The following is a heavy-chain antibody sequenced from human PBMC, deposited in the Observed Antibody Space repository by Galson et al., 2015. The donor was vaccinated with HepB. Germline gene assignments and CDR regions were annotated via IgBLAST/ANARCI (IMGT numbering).Heavy chain of an antibody. J-gene: IGHJ4*02. D-gene: IGHD6-19*01. CDR2: ISYDGSDQ. V-gene: IGHV3-30*04. CDR3: AKGSRGWFPQDS. Sequence: SLRLSCATSGFTFNTYAMHWVRQAPGKGLEWVAVISYDGSDQYYADSVRGRFTISRDNSKNTLYLQMNTLRADDTAVYYCAKGSRGWFPQDSWGQGTLVTVSS. CDR1: GFTFNTYA.